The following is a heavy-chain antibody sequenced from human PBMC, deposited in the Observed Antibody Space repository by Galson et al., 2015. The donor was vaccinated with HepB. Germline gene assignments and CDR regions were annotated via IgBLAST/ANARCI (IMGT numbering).Heavy chain of an antibody. CDR2: VSYDGSNK. CDR3: ARGPWRTAVMTEDY. CDR1: GFVFSSYA. J-gene: IGHJ4*02. V-gene: IGHV3-30-3*01. Sequence: SLRLSCAASGFVFSSYAMHWVRQAPGKGLEWVAVVSYDGSNKFYADSVKGRFTVSRDNHNDTLFLDMNSLRPDDTGVYYCARGPWRTAVMTEDYWGQGTLLIVSS. D-gene: IGHD2-21*02.